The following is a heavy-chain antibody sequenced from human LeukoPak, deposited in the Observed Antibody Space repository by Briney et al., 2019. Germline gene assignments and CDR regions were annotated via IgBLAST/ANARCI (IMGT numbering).Heavy chain of an antibody. D-gene: IGHD2-15*01. J-gene: IGHJ4*02. CDR1: GFTFNTYA. Sequence: GGSMRLSCAASGFTFNTYAMSWVRQAPGKGLEWVSAISGSGGSTYYADSVKGRFTISRDNSKNTLYLQIHSLRAEDTAVYYCAKGKGSSSSSIDWWGQGTLVTVSS. V-gene: IGHV3-23*01. CDR3: AKGKGSSSSSIDW. CDR2: ISGSGGST.